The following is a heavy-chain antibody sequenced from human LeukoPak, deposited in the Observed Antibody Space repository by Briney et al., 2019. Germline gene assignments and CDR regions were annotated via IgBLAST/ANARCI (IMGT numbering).Heavy chain of an antibody. Sequence: PGGSLRLSCAASGFTFSSYAMSWVRQSPGKGLEWVSAISGSGGSTYYADSVKGRFTISRDNSKNTLYLQMNSLRAEDTAVYYCAKDNVVFGTNYFDYWGQGSLVTVSS. CDR2: ISGSGGST. CDR3: AKDNVVFGTNYFDY. J-gene: IGHJ4*02. V-gene: IGHV3-23*01. D-gene: IGHD1/OR15-1a*01. CDR1: GFTFSSYA.